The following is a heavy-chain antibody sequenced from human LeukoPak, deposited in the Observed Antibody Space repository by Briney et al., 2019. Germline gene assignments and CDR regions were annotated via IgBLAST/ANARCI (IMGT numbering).Heavy chain of an antibody. CDR2: IYSTGST. D-gene: IGHD5-12*01. J-gene: IGHJ4*01. Sequence: PSETLSLTCNVSGGSLTNYYWSWIRQPAGKGLEWIGRIYSTGSTNYTPSLKSRVTLSVDTSKSQFSLKLTSVTAADTAVYYCAREGGYSGYLDYWGHGALVTVSS. CDR1: GGSLTNYY. CDR3: AREGGYSGYLDY. V-gene: IGHV4-4*07.